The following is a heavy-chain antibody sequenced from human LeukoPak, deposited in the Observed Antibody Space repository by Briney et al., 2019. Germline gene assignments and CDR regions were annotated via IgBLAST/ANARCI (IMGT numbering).Heavy chain of an antibody. CDR2: INHSGST. Sequence: SETLSLTCAVYGGSFSGYYWSWIRQPPGKGLEWIGEINHSGSTNYNPSLKSRVTISVDTSKNQFSLKLSSVTAADTAVYYCARHTDYDILTGYSNWGFDYWGQGTLVTVSS. CDR1: GGSFSGYY. D-gene: IGHD3-9*01. V-gene: IGHV4-34*01. J-gene: IGHJ4*02. CDR3: ARHTDYDILTGYSNWGFDY.